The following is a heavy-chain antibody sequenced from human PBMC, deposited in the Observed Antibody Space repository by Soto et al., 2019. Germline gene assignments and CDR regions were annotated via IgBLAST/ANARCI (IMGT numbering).Heavy chain of an antibody. J-gene: IGHJ3*02. CDR3: ARIRVGHYYDSTGTLAFDN. D-gene: IGHD3-22*01. V-gene: IGHV2-5*01. CDR2: IYWNDDK. CDR1: GFSLSTSGVG. Sequence: SGPTLVNPTQTLTLTCTFSGFSLSTSGVGVGLIRQPPGKALEWLALIYWNDDKRYSPSLKSRLTITKDTSKNQVGLTMTNMDTVDKATYCWARIRVGHYYDSTGTLAFDNCGDGTRVTVS.